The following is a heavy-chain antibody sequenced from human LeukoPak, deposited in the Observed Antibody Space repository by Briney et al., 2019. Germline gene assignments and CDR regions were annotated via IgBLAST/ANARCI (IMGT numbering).Heavy chain of an antibody. CDR2: IIPIFGTA. CDR3: ARVGYSYGYSYYFDY. Sequence: GASVKVSCKASGGTFSSYAISWVRQAPGQGLEWMGGIIPIFGTANYAQKFQGRVTITADESTSTAYMELSSLRPEDTAVYYCARVGYSYGYSYYFDYWGQGTLVTVSS. CDR1: GGTFSSYA. J-gene: IGHJ4*02. D-gene: IGHD5-18*01. V-gene: IGHV1-69*13.